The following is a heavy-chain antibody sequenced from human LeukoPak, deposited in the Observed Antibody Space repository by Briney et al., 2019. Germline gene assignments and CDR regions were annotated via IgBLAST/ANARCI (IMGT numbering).Heavy chain of an antibody. CDR1: GYTFTNYY. D-gene: IGHD1-26*01. J-gene: IGHJ4*02. CDR3: ARGRGATEGSGDY. CDR2: INPSGST. V-gene: IGHV1-46*01. Sequence: ASVKVSCKASGYTFTNYYIHWVRQAPGQRLEWVGIINPSGSTTYAQKFQGRVTMTRNTSISTAYMELSSLRSEDTAVYYCARGRGATEGSGDYWGQGTLVTVSS.